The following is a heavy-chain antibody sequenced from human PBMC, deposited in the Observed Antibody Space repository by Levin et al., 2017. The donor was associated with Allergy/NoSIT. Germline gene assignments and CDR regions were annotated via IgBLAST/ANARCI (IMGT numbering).Heavy chain of an antibody. V-gene: IGHV1-69*13. CDR3: ARLVYDSSGYLRGDLDY. CDR1: GGTFSSYA. CDR2: IIPIFGTA. Sequence: VASVKVSCKASGGTFSSYAISWVRQAPGQGLEWMGGIIPIFGTANYAQKFQGRVTITADESTSTAYMELSSLRSEDTAVYYCARLVYDSSGYLRGDLDYWGQGTLVTVSS. J-gene: IGHJ4*02. D-gene: IGHD3-22*01.